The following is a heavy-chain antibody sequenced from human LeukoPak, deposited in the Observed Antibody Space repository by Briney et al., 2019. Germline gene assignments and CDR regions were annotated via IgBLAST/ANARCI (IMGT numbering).Heavy chain of an antibody. CDR1: GFTFSSYS. CDR3: AREVWELLSFFDY. D-gene: IGHD1-26*01. V-gene: IGHV3-21*01. CDR2: ISSSSSYI. J-gene: IGHJ4*02. Sequence: GGSLRLSCAASGFTFSSYSMNWVRQAPGKGLEWVSSISSSSSYIYYADSVKGRFTISRDNAKNSLYLQMNSLRAEDTAVYYCAREVWELLSFFDYWGQGTLVTVSS.